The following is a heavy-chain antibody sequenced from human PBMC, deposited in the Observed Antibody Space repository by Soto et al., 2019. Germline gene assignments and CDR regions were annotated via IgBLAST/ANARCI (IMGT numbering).Heavy chain of an antibody. D-gene: IGHD3-3*01. J-gene: IGHJ6*02. Sequence: PGWSLRLSCAASGFTFSSYAMSWVRQAPGKGLEWVSGISGSGGSTYYADSVKGRFTISRDNSKNTLYLQMNSLRAEDTAVYYCACWQPPSQDFWSGDREIYYYYYGMDVWGQGTTVTVSS. V-gene: IGHV3-23*01. CDR3: ACWQPPSQDFWSGDREIYYYYYGMDV. CDR2: ISGSGGST. CDR1: GFTFSSYA.